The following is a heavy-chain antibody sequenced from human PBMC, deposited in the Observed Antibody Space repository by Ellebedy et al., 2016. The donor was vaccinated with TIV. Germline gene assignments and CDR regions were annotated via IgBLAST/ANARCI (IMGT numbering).Heavy chain of an antibody. Sequence: GESLKISCAASGFSFSDYYMSWIRQAPGKGLEWVSYISSRGSTIYYADSVKGRFTISRDNAKNSLYLQMNSLRAEDTAVYYCARVLTFNEAFDIWGQGTMVTVSS. D-gene: IGHD3-16*01. V-gene: IGHV3-11*04. CDR3: ARVLTFNEAFDI. CDR1: GFSFSDYY. J-gene: IGHJ3*02. CDR2: ISSRGSTI.